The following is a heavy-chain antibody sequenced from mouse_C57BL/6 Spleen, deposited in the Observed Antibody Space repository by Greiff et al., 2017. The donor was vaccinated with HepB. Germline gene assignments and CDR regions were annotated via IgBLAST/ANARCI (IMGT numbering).Heavy chain of an antibody. CDR3: TPLYSNYEYYFDY. CDR1: GYTFTDYE. J-gene: IGHJ2*01. Sequence: VKVVESGAELVRPGASVTLSCKASGYTFTDYEMHWVKQTPVHGLEWIGAIDPETGGTAYNQKFKGKAILTADKSSSTAYMELRSLTSEDSAVYYCTPLYSNYEYYFDYWGQGTTLTVSS. D-gene: IGHD2-5*01. V-gene: IGHV1-15*01. CDR2: IDPETGGT.